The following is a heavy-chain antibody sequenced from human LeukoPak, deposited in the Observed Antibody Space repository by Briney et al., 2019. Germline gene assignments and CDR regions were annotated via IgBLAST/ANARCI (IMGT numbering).Heavy chain of an antibody. V-gene: IGHV4-59*01. J-gene: IGHJ4*01. CDR1: GGSISGSY. D-gene: IGHD2-2*01. CDR2: IYYSGAT. Sequence: SETLSLTCTVSGGSISGSYWSWIRQPPGKGLVWIGYIYYSGATYYSPSLKSRVTISVDTSQNQFSLKLKSATAADTAVYFCARYDSSSAGFDVWGQGTLVTVSS. CDR3: ARYDSSSAGFDV.